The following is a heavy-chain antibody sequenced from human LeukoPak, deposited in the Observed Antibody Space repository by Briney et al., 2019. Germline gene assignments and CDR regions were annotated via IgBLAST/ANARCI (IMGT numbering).Heavy chain of an antibody. CDR3: AGSRYCSGGTCYATFDY. J-gene: IGHJ4*02. Sequence: SETLSLTCAVYGGSISSSYWSWIRQPAGKGLEYIGRIYTSGSTNYNPSLKSRVTMSVDTSKNHFSLKLGSVTAADTALYYCAGSRYCSGGTCYATFDYWGQGTLVTVSS. CDR1: GGSISSSY. CDR2: IYTSGST. V-gene: IGHV4-59*10. D-gene: IGHD2-15*01.